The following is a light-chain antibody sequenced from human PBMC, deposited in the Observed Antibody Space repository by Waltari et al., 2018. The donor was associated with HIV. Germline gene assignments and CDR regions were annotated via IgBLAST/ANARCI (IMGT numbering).Light chain of an antibody. J-gene: IGKJ1*01. CDR3: QQYYSSPQT. Sequence: DIVMTQSPASLTVSLGERAILNCNSSQNILYTTNNKHHLAWYQLKAGQSPKLLISWASSRESAVPERFSGSGSGTNFSLTISSLETADVAIYYCQQYYSSPQTFGRGTRVEIK. V-gene: IGKV4-1*01. CDR1: QNILYTTNNKHH. CDR2: WAS.